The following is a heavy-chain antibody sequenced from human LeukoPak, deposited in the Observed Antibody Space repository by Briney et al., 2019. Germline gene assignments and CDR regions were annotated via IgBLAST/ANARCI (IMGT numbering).Heavy chain of an antibody. CDR3: ARDFDIGYFDS. J-gene: IGHJ4*02. V-gene: IGHV1-2*02. CDR2: IKPDNGET. Sequence: ASVKVSCKASTLIGHYIHWVRQAPGQGLEWMGWIKPDNGETYYAQKFQGRVTLTRDTSQITVYMELRSLKSDDTALYYCARDFDIGYFDSWGQGTLVTVSS. D-gene: IGHD2-15*01. CDR1: TLIGHY.